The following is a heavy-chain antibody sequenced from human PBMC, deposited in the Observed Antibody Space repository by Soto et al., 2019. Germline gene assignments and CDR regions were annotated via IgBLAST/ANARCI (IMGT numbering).Heavy chain of an antibody. J-gene: IGHJ5*02. CDR3: ARVKWTVTHTRYNWFDP. Sequence: QLQLQESGSGLVKPSQTLSLTCAVSGGSISSGGYSWSWIRQPPGKGLEWIGYIYHSGSTYYNPSLKSRVTISVDSSKNQFSRELSSVTAADTAVYYCARVKWTVTHTRYNWFDPWGQGTLVTVSS. D-gene: IGHD4-17*01. V-gene: IGHV4-30-2*01. CDR2: IYHSGST. CDR1: GGSISSGGYS.